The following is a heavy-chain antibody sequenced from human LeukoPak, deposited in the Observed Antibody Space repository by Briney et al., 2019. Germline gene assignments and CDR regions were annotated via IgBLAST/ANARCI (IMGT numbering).Heavy chain of an antibody. CDR2: ISSSSSYI. CDR1: GFTFSSYS. Sequence: GGSLRLSCAAPGFTFSSYSMNWVRQAPGKGLEWVSSISSSSSYIYYADSVKGRFTISRDNAKNSLYLQMSSLRAEDTAVYYCARDRGSSYVYYFDYWGQGTLVTVSS. D-gene: IGHD6-13*01. J-gene: IGHJ4*02. CDR3: ARDRGSSYVYYFDY. V-gene: IGHV3-21*01.